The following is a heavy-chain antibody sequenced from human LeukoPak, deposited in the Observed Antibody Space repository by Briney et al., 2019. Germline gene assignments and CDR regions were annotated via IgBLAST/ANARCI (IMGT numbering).Heavy chain of an antibody. CDR3: ARDSGDGYNWPGHFDY. V-gene: IGHV3-30-3*01. CDR1: GFTFSSYA. CDR2: ISYDGSNK. Sequence: GRSLRLSCAASGFTFSSYAMHWVRQAPGKGLEWVAVISYDGSNKYYADSVKGRFTISRDNSKNTLYLQMNSLRAEDMAVYYCARDSGDGYNWPGHFDYWGQGTLVTVSS. J-gene: IGHJ4*02. D-gene: IGHD5-24*01.